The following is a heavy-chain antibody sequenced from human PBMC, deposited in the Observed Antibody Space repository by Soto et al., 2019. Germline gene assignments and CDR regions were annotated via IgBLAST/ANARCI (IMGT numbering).Heavy chain of an antibody. CDR2: ISGSGGST. CDR1: GFTFSSYA. J-gene: IGHJ4*02. V-gene: IGHV3-23*01. D-gene: IGHD3-3*01. Sequence: EVQLLESGGGLVQPGGSLRLSCAASGFTFSSYAMSWVRQAPGKGLEWVSAISGSGGSTYYADSVKGRFTISRDNSKNTLYRQMNSLRAEDTAVYYCAREPVFWSGYFAFVYWGQGTLVTVSS. CDR3: AREPVFWSGYFAFVY.